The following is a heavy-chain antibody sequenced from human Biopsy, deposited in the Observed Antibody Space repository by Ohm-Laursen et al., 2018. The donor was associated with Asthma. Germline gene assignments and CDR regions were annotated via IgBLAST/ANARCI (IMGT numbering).Heavy chain of an antibody. V-gene: IGHV4-30-4*01. J-gene: IGHJ5*02. CDR3: ARASVAASSNWFDP. Sequence: TLSLTCTVSGASIKTDDHYWSWLRQPPGKGLEWIGFIHYSGSTSYNPSLKGGATISVETSKNQFSLKLSSVTAADTAVYYCARASVAASSNWFDPWGQGTLVTVSS. CDR2: IHYSGST. D-gene: IGHD6-19*01. CDR1: GASIKTDDHY.